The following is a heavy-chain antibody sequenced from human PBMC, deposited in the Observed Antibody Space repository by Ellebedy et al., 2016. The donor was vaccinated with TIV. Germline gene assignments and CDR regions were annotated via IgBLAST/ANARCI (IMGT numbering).Heavy chain of an antibody. CDR2: VSGSDGSV. CDR1: GFTFSSYS. CDR3: ARAIFGELYNGLFL. J-gene: IGHJ6*02. D-gene: IGHD3-10*01. V-gene: IGHV3-23*01. Sequence: GESLKISXAASGFTFSSYSMTWIRQAPGKGPEWVSTVSGSDGSVHYTDSVKGRFTISRDNSKNTLYLQMNSLRAEDTAVYYCARAIFGELYNGLFLWGQGTTVTVSS.